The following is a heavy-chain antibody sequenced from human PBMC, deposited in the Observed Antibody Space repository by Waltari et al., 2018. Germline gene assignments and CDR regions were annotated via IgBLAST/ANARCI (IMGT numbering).Heavy chain of an antibody. V-gene: IGHV1-69*05. CDR3: ARDCLTSRLVRGSYVHDAFDI. CDR2: IIPIFGTA. CDR1: GGTFSSYA. Sequence: QVQLVQSGAEVKKPGSSVKVSCKASGGTFSSYAISWVRQAPGQGLAWMGGIIPIFGTANYAQKFQGRVTITTDESTSTAYMELSSLRSEDTAVYYCARDCLTSRLVRGSYVHDAFDIWGQGTMVTVSS. J-gene: IGHJ3*02. D-gene: IGHD1-26*01.